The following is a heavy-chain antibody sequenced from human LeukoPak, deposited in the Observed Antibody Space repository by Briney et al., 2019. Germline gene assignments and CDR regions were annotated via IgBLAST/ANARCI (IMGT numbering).Heavy chain of an antibody. CDR3: AVTAYYYDSSSYPDAFDI. CDR2: IIPILGIA. CDR1: GGTFSSYA. D-gene: IGHD3-22*01. J-gene: IGHJ3*02. V-gene: IGHV1-69*04. Sequence: GASVKVSCKASGGTFSSYAISWVRQAPGQGLEWMGRIIPILGIANYAQKFQGRVTITADKSTSTAYMELSSLRSEDTAVYYCAVTAYYYDSSSYPDAFDIWGQGTMVTVSS.